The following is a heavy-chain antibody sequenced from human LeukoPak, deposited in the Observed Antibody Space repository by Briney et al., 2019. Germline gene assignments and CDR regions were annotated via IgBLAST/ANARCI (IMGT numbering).Heavy chain of an antibody. J-gene: IGHJ4*02. CDR3: ASYHDSSGYLFDY. V-gene: IGHV3-74*01. Sequence: PGGSLRLSCAASGFTFSSYWMHWVRQAPGKGLVWVSRTNSDGSSTSYADSVKGRFTISRDNAKNTLYLQMNSLRAEDTAVYYCASYHDSSGYLFDYWGQGTLVTVSS. CDR1: GFTFSSYW. CDR2: TNSDGSST. D-gene: IGHD3-22*01.